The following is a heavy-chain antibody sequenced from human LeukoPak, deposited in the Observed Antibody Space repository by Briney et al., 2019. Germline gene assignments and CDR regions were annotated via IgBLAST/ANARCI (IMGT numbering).Heavy chain of an antibody. V-gene: IGHV5-51*01. CDR2: IYAGDSDT. CDR3: ARGFDSSSSYFDY. CDR1: GYSFTSYW. Sequence: GGSLKISCKGSGYSFTSYWIGWVRQMPGKGVEWMGIIYAGDSDTRYSPSFQGQVTSSADKSISTAYLQWSSLKASDTAMYYCARGFDSSSSYFDYWGQGTLVTVSS. J-gene: IGHJ4*02. D-gene: IGHD6-6*01.